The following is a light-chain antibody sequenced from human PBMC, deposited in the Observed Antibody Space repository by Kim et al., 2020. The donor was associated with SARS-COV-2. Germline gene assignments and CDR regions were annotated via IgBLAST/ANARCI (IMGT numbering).Light chain of an antibody. Sequence: DVQMTQSPSSLSASIGDRITITCQASQDIDKYVNWYQQKQGEAPKLLIYNGFTLETGVPSRFSDRRSGTFFTVTITSLQPEDTGTYYCQQYVTLPYTFGQGTKLEI. V-gene: IGKV1-33*01. CDR3: QQYVTLPYT. CDR1: QDIDKY. CDR2: NGF. J-gene: IGKJ2*01.